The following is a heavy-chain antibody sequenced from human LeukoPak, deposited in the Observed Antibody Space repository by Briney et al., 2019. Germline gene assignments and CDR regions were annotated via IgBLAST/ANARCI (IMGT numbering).Heavy chain of an antibody. CDR3: AMGLAGYYFDY. V-gene: IGHV3-23*01. Sequence: GGSLRLSCAASAFTFSRYAMSWVRQAPGKGLEWVSGISGSGGSTYYADSVKGRFTISRDNSKNTLYLQMNSLRAEDTALYYCAMGLAGYYFDYWGQGTLVTVSS. CDR1: AFTFSRYA. D-gene: IGHD2-8*01. CDR2: ISGSGGST. J-gene: IGHJ4*02.